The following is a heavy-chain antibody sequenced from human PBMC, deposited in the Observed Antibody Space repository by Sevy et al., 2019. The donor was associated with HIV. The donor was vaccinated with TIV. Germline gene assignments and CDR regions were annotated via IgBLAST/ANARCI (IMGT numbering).Heavy chain of an antibody. D-gene: IGHD3-3*02. CDR3: ARELVASGPAFDY. J-gene: IGHJ4*02. Sequence: GGSLRLSCAASGFTFSGYEMNWVRQAPGKGLEWVSHISGGGNTIYYANSVKGRFTISRDNAKNSLYLQMNSLRAEDTAVYYCARELVASGPAFDYWGQGSLVTVSS. CDR2: ISGGGNTI. CDR1: GFTFSGYE. V-gene: IGHV3-48*03.